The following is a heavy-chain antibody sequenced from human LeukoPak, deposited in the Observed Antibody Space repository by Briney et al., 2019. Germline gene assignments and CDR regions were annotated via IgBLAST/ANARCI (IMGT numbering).Heavy chain of an antibody. J-gene: IGHJ4*02. Sequence: ASVTVSCKASGYTFTGYYMYWARQAPGQGLEWMGWINPNSGGTNYAQNFQGRVTMTSDTSISTAYMELSRLRSDDTAVYYCARAYSSTSETQFDYWGQGTLVTVSS. CDR2: INPNSGGT. V-gene: IGHV1-2*02. CDR3: ARAYSSTSETQFDY. D-gene: IGHD6-13*01. CDR1: GYTFTGYY.